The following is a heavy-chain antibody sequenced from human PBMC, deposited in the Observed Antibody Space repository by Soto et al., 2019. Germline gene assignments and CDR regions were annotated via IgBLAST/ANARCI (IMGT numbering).Heavy chain of an antibody. Sequence: SETLSLTCTVSGGSISSGDYYWSWIRQPPGKGLEWIGYIYYSGSTYYNPSLKSRVTISVDTSKNQFSLKLSSVTAADTAVYYCASKFSDYDYLRWHYYYGMDVWGQGTTVTVSS. D-gene: IGHD5-12*01. CDR3: ASKFSDYDYLRWHYYYGMDV. V-gene: IGHV4-30-4*01. CDR1: GGSISSGDYY. J-gene: IGHJ6*02. CDR2: IYYSGST.